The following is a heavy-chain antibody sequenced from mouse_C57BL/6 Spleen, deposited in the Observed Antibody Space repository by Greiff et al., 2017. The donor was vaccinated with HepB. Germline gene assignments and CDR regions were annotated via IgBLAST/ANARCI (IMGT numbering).Heavy chain of an antibody. CDR1: GYTFTSYW. CDR2: INPSSGYT. V-gene: IGHV1-7*01. D-gene: IGHD2-5*01. CDR3: AKSSHYSSHEDYAMDY. Sequence: QVQLQHSGAELAKPGASVKLSCKASGYTFTSYWMHWVKQRPGQGLEWIGYINPSSGYTKYNQKFKDKATLTADKSSSTAYMQLSSLTYEDSAVYYCAKSSHYSSHEDYAMDYWGQGTSVTVSS. J-gene: IGHJ4*01.